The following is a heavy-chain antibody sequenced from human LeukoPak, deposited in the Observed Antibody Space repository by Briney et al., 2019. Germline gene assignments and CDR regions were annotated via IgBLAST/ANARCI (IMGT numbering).Heavy chain of an antibody. J-gene: IGHJ4*02. CDR3: TRDPRHLDS. D-gene: IGHD6-6*01. V-gene: IGHV3-11*04. Sequence: GGSLRLSCAASGFTFSDSYMTWVRQAPGKGVEWVAYISGSGHDINYSESAKGRFTISRGNAKNSLYLQMSSLRVEDTAVYYCTRDPRHLDSWGQGTLVTVSS. CDR2: ISGSGHDI. CDR1: GFTFSDSY.